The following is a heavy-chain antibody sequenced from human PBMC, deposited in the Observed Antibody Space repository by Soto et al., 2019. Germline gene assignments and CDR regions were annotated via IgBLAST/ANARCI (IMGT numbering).Heavy chain of an antibody. D-gene: IGHD3-3*01. CDR2: INDDGSRT. Sequence: EVQLVESGGGLVQPGGSLRLSCAASGFTLSNFWMHWVRQVPGKGLVWVSRINDDGSRTKYADSVEGRLTISRDNAKNTLYLQTDSLRVDDTAVDYCVRDHHDYDFWSGNPRGYFDLWGRGTLVTVSS. CDR1: GFTLSNFW. V-gene: IGHV3-74*01. J-gene: IGHJ2*01. CDR3: VRDHHDYDFWSGNPRGYFDL.